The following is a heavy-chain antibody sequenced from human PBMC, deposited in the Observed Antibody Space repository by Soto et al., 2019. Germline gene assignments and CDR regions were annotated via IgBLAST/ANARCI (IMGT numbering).Heavy chain of an antibody. V-gene: IGHV4-39*01. CDR2: INHSGSP. Sequence: QLQLQESGPGLVKPSETLSLTCRVSDGSMNSDSSYWGWIRQPPGKGLVWIGVINHSGSPSHNLSPKGRVTMSVDASMNQFSLKLTSMTAADTAVYYCARLGGYVSVGYYYLWDSWGQGTLVTVSS. CDR3: ARLGGYVSVGYYYLWDS. D-gene: IGHD3-22*01. CDR1: DGSMNSDSSY. J-gene: IGHJ4*02.